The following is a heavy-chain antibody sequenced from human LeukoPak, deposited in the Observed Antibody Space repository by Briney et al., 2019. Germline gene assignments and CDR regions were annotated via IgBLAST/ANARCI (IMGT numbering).Heavy chain of an antibody. CDR2: IRYDGSNK. J-gene: IGHJ4*02. CDR1: GFTFSSYA. Sequence: GGSLRLSCAASGFTFSSYAINWVRQAPGKGLEWVAVIRYDGSNKYYGDSVKGRFTISRDNSKNTLYLQMNSLRAEDTAVYYCARALSAMVPDYWGQGTLVTVSS. D-gene: IGHD5-18*01. V-gene: IGHV3-33*08. CDR3: ARALSAMVPDY.